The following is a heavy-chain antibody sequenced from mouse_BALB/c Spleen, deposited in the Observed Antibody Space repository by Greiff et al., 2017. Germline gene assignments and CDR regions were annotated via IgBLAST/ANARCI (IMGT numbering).Heavy chain of an antibody. J-gene: IGHJ2*01. CDR2: ISSGGSYT. V-gene: IGHV5-6*01. Sequence: EVKLMESGGDLVKPGGSLKLSCAASGFTFSSYGMSWVRQTPDKRLEWVATISSGGSYTYYPDSVKGRFTISRDNAKNTLYLQMSSLKSEDTAMYYCARLSSITTAYYFDYWGQGTTLTVSS. CDR1: GFTFSSYG. D-gene: IGHD1-2*01. CDR3: ARLSSITTAYYFDY.